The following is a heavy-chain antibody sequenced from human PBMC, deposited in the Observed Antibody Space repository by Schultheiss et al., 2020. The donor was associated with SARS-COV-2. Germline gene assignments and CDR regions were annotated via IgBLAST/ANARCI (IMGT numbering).Heavy chain of an antibody. Sequence: GGSLRLSCAASGFTFSSYAMSWVRQAPGKGLEWVSYISSSGSTIYYADSVKGRFTISRDNAKNSLYPQMNSLRAEDTAVYYCAKESTSSFDYWGQGTLVTVSS. CDR2: ISSSGSTI. J-gene: IGHJ4*02. D-gene: IGHD5/OR15-5a*01. CDR3: AKESTSSFDY. CDR1: GFTFSSYA. V-gene: IGHV3-48*04.